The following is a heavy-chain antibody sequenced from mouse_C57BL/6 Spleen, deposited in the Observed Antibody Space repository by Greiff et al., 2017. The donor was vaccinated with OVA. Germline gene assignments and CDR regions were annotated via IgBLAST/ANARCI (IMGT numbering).Heavy chain of an antibody. CDR3: GKGPPMDY. CDR1: GYTFTSYW. Sequence: QVQLQQSGAELAKPGASVKLSCKASGYTFTSYWMHWVKQRPGQGLEWIGYINPSSGYTKYNQKFKDKATLTADKSSSTAYMQLSSLTSEDSAVYYCGKGPPMDYWGQGTSVTVSS. V-gene: IGHV1-7*01. J-gene: IGHJ4*01. CDR2: INPSSGYT.